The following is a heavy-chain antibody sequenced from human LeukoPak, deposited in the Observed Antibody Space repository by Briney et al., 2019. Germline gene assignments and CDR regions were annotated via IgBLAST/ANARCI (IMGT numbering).Heavy chain of an antibody. CDR3: ARTVVVAAYYFGY. D-gene: IGHD2-15*01. J-gene: IGHJ4*02. CDR2: IKQDGSEK. V-gene: IGHV3-7*01. CDR1: GFTFSSYW. Sequence: GGSLRLSCAASGFTFSSYWMSWVRQAPGKGLEWVANIKQDGSEKYYVDSVKGQFTISRDNAKNSLYLQMNSLRAEDTAVYYCARTVVVAAYYFGYWGQGTLVTVSS.